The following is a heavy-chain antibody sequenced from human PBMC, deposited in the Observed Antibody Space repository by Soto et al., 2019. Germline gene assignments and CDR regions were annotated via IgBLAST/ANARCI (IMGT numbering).Heavy chain of an antibody. Sequence: PGGSLRLSCAASGFTFSHYSMNWVRQAPGKGLEWISYISHGSTVMYYADSVKGRFTISRDDAKNSLYLQMDSLRDEDTAVYYCARDQGSGWENDYWGQGTMVTVSS. CDR1: GFTFSHYS. V-gene: IGHV3-48*02. J-gene: IGHJ4*02. D-gene: IGHD6-19*01. CDR2: ISHGSTVM. CDR3: ARDQGSGWENDY.